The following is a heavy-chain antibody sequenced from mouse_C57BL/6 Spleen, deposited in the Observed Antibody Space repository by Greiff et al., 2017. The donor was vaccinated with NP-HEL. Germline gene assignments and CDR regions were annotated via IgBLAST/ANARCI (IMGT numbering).Heavy chain of an antibody. D-gene: IGHD1-1*01. CDR1: GYTFTSYW. J-gene: IGHJ1*03. CDR3: AREEWDYYGSSSPYFDV. Sequence: QVQLQQPGTELVKPGASVKLSCKASGYTFTSYWMHWVKQRPGQGLEWIGNINPSNGGPNYNEKFKSKATLTVDKSSSTAYMQLSSLTSEDSAVYYCAREEWDYYGSSSPYFDVWGTGTTVTVSS. V-gene: IGHV1-53*01. CDR2: INPSNGGP.